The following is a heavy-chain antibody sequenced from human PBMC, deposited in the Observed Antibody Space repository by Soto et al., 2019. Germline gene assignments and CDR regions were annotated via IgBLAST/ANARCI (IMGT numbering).Heavy chain of an antibody. CDR3: ARTYCSDSHCNYFDY. D-gene: IGHD2-15*01. V-gene: IGHV4-34*01. CDR2: INHSGFT. J-gene: IGHJ4*02. CDR1: GGSFTTYY. Sequence: QVQLHQWGAGLLKPSETLSLTCTVYGGSFTTYYWSWIRHSPGKGLGWIGEINHSGFTNYNPSLESRGTTSVDTAKNQFSLKLRSVTAADTAIDYCARTYCSDSHCNYFDYWGRGTLVSVSS.